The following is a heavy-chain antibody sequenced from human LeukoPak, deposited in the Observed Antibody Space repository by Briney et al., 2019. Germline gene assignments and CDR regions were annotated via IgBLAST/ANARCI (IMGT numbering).Heavy chain of an antibody. CDR1: GGSISSFY. D-gene: IGHD2-2*01. Sequence: SETLSLTCTVSGGSISSFYWSWIRQPPGKGLEWIGYISYFGSTYYNPSLKSRVTISVDTSKNQFSLKLSSVTAADTAVYYCARYCSSTSCYQYFQHWGQGTLVTVSS. CDR2: ISYFGST. V-gene: IGHV4-59*08. CDR3: ARYCSSTSCYQYFQH. J-gene: IGHJ1*01.